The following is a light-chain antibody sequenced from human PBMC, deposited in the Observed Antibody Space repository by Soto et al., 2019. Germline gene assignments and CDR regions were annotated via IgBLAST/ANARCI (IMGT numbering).Light chain of an antibody. CDR3: QKYGSSPTT. CDR1: QSVSSSY. CDR2: GAS. V-gene: IGKV3-20*01. Sequence: EIVLTQSPGTLSLSPGERATLSCRASQSVSSSYLAWYQQKPGQAPRLLIYGASSRATGIPDRFSGSGSGTDFTLTISRLEPEDFAVYYCQKYGSSPTTFGQGTKFDIK. J-gene: IGKJ1*01.